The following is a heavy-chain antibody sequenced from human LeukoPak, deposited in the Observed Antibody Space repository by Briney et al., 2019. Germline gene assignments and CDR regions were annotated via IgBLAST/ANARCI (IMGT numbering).Heavy chain of an antibody. CDR1: GFTLSSYA. Sequence: GRSLRLSCAASGFTLSSYAMHWVRQAPGKGLEWVAVISYDGSNKYYADSVKGRFTISRDNSKNTLYLQMNSLRAEDTAVYYCANRVDYWGQGTLVTVSS. CDR2: ISYDGSNK. CDR3: ANRVDY. J-gene: IGHJ4*02. V-gene: IGHV3-30-3*01.